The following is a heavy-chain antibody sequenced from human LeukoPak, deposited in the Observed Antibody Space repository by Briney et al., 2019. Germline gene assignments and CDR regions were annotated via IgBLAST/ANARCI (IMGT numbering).Heavy chain of an antibody. CDR2: ISNDSSSI. CDR1: GFTFSRQS. Sequence: PGGSLRLSCAASGFTFSRQSMGWVRQAPGKGLEWVSYISNDSSSIYYADSVKGRFTVSRDNAKNSLYLQMNSLRAEDTAVYYCARGLYWGQGTLVSVSS. J-gene: IGHJ4*02. CDR3: ARGLY. V-gene: IGHV3-48*04.